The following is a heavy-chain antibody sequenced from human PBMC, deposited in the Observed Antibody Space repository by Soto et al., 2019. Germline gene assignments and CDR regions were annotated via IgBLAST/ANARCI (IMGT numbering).Heavy chain of an antibody. Sequence: SSETLSLTCTVSGGSISSSSYYWTWVRQPPGKGLEWIGYMYYSGRTNYNPSLKSRVTVSIDPSKNQFSLQMSSITAADTAVYYCARGVLLAPDVWGQGTTVTV. CDR2: MYYSGRT. CDR1: GGSISSSSYY. V-gene: IGHV4-61*05. CDR3: ARGVLLAPDV. D-gene: IGHD1-26*01. J-gene: IGHJ6*02.